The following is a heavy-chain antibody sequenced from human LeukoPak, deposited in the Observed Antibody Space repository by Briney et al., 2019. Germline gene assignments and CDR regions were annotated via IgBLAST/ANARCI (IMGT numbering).Heavy chain of an antibody. D-gene: IGHD6-19*01. J-gene: IGHJ4*02. CDR2: ISGEGGSR. CDR1: VFTFDDYA. CDR3: AKGADPLTWRMATVAGTRFDF. V-gene: IGHV3-43*02. Sequence: GGSLRLSCAVSVFTFDDYAMHWARHAPGKGLEWVSLISGEGGSRYYAGSVKGRFTLSRDNSKNSLYLQMNRLRTEDTAFYYCAKGADPLTWRMATVAGTRFDFWGQGTLVTVSS.